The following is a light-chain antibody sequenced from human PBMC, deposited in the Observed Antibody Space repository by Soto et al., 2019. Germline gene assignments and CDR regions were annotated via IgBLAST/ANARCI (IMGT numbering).Light chain of an antibody. CDR1: SGHSSYG. CDR2: VNNDGSH. CDR3: QTWDTGIRV. J-gene: IGLJ2*01. Sequence: QTVVTQSPSASASLGASVKLTCTLSSGHSSYGIAWHQQQPEKGPRYLMKVNNDGSHDKGDGIPDRFSGSSSGAERYLTISGLQSEDEADYYCQTWDTGIRVFGGGTKLTVL. V-gene: IGLV4-69*01.